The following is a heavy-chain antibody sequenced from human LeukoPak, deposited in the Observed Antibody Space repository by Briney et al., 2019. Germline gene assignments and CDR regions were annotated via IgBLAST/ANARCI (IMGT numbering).Heavy chain of an antibody. J-gene: IGHJ5*02. CDR2: ISAYNGDT. V-gene: IGHV1-18*01. CDR3: TKASLAFGTKYFDP. CDR1: GYTFTSYG. Sequence: ASVKVSCKASGYTFTSYGINWVRQAPGQGLEWMGWISAYNGDTNYAQKLQGRVTMTTDTSTSTAYMELRSLRSDDTAVYYCTKASLAFGTKYFDPWGQGTLVTVSS. D-gene: IGHD3-10*01.